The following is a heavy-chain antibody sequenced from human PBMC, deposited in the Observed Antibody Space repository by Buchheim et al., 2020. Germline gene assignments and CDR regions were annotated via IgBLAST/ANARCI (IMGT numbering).Heavy chain of an antibody. CDR2: MNPNSGNT. Sequence: QVQLVQSGAEVKKPGASVKVSCKASGYTFTSYDINWVRQATGQGLEWMGWMNPNSGNTGYAQKFQGRVTMTRNTSISTAYMELSSLRSEDTAVYYCARWTNKGDFWSGYYLYLTPYYYYGMDVWGQGTT. D-gene: IGHD3-3*01. CDR3: ARWTNKGDFWSGYYLYLTPYYYYGMDV. J-gene: IGHJ6*02. V-gene: IGHV1-8*01. CDR1: GYTFTSYD.